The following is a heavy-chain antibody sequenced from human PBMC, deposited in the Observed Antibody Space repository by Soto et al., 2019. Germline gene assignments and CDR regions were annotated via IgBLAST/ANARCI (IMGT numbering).Heavy chain of an antibody. J-gene: IGHJ6*02. D-gene: IGHD3-3*01. V-gene: IGHV1-69*01. CDR1: GGTFSTYS. CDR2: VIPYFGTA. CDR3: ARVRMSFRRRGGHYYEDGMDV. Sequence: EQLVQSGAEVKKPGSSVKVSCEASGGTFSTYSISWVRQAPGHGLEWMGEVIPYFGTANHAQKFPGRVTLTVDASTSTAYMELRSLRSEDTALYYCARVRMSFRRRGGHYYEDGMDVWGQGTRVTVSS.